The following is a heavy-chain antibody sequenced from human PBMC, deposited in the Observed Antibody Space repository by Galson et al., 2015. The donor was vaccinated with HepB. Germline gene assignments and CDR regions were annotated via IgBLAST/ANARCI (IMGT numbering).Heavy chain of an antibody. D-gene: IGHD3-3*01. J-gene: IGHJ3*02. CDR1: GFTFSSYA. CDR2: ISGSGGST. Sequence: SLRLSCAASGFTFSSYAMSWVRQAPGKGLEWVSAISGSGGSTYHADSVKGRFTISRDNSKNTLYLQMNSLRAEDTAVYYCAKSTDSWYYDFWSGYSDAFDIWGQGTMVTVSS. CDR3: AKSTDSWYYDFWSGYSDAFDI. V-gene: IGHV3-23*01.